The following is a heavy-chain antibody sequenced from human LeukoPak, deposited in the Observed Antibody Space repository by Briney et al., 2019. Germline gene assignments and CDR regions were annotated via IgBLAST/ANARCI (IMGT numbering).Heavy chain of an antibody. D-gene: IGHD6-19*01. Sequence: PGGSLRLSCAASGFTFSSYAMSWVRQAPGKGLEWVSAISGSGGSTYYADSVKGRFTISRDNSKNTLYLQMNSLRAEDTAVYYCAKSLYSSGRTCVGRLDYWGQGALVTVSS. J-gene: IGHJ4*02. CDR1: GFTFSSYA. CDR3: AKSLYSSGRTCVGRLDY. CDR2: ISGSGGST. V-gene: IGHV3-23*01.